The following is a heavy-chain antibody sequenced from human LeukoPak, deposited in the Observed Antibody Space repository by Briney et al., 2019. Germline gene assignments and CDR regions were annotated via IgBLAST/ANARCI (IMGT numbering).Heavy chain of an antibody. CDR3: ARGAWYAGY. CDR2: IYYTGST. Sequence: PSETLSLTCTVSGGSFNNYYWTWIRQPPGKGLEWIGYIYYTGSTNYNPSLKSRVTISLDTSKNQFSLRLSSVTAADTAMYFCARGAWYAGYWGQGTLVTVSS. J-gene: IGHJ4*02. D-gene: IGHD6-13*01. CDR1: GGSFNNYY. V-gene: IGHV4-59*01.